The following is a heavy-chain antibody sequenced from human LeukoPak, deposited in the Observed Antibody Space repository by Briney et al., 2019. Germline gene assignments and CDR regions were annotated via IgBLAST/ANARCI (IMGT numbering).Heavy chain of an antibody. J-gene: IGHJ4*02. CDR1: GGSFSGYY. D-gene: IGHD3-22*01. CDR2: INHSGST. V-gene: IGHV4-34*01. CDR3: ARYERNYYDSSGYAGIIDC. Sequence: SETLSLTCAVYGGSFSGYYWSWIRQPPGKGLEWIGEINHSGSTNYNPSLKSRVTISVDTSKNQFSLKLSSVTAADTAVYYCARYERNYYDSSGYAGIIDCWGQGTLVTVSS.